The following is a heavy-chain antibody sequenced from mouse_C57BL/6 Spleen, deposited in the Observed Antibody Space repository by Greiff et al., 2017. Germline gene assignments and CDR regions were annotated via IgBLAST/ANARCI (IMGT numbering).Heavy chain of an antibody. CDR2: MYPGNSDT. Sequence: VQLQQSGTVLARPGASVKMSCKTSGYTFTSYCLHCVKQRPGKGLVWIGAMYPGNSDTSYNQKFKGKAKLTAVTSASTAYLELSSLTNEDSAVYYFTNLYYAFDYWGQGTSLTVSS. V-gene: IGHV1-5*01. CDR1: GYTFTSYC. J-gene: IGHJ2*02. CDR3: TNLYYAFDY. D-gene: IGHD2-1*01.